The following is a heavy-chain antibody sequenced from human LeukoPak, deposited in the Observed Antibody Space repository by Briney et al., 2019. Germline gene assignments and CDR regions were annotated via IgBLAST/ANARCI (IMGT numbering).Heavy chain of an antibody. CDR2: ISGSGGST. V-gene: IGHV3-23*01. CDR1: GFTFSSYA. D-gene: IGHD5-24*01. Sequence: PGGSLRLSCAASGFTFSSYAMSWVRQAPGKGLEWVSAISGSGGSTYYADSVKGRFTISRDNSKNTLYLQMNSLRADDTAVYYCAKGPEVGDGYNCDFWGQGTLVTVSS. J-gene: IGHJ4*02. CDR3: AKGPEVGDGYNCDF.